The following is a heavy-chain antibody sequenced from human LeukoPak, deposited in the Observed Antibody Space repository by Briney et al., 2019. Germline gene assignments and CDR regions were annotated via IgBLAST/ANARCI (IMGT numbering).Heavy chain of an antibody. J-gene: IGHJ5*02. CDR2: TYYRSKWYN. CDR1: GDSVSSNSAA. Sequence: SQTLSLTCAISGDSVSSNSAAWNWIRQSPSRGLEWLGRTYYRSKWYNDYAVSVKSRITINPDTSKNQFSLQLDSVTPEDTAVYYCARSKYSSSSGWFDPWGQGTLVTVSS. CDR3: ARSKYSSSSGWFDP. V-gene: IGHV6-1*01. D-gene: IGHD6-6*01.